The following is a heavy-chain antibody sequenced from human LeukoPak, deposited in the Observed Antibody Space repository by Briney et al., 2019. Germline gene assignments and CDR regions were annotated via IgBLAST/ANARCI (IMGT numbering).Heavy chain of an antibody. J-gene: IGHJ5*02. CDR1: GGTFNNSA. CDR3: ARVVYSGYDFLSYWFDP. CDR2: IMPLFGTA. Sequence: SVKVSCKTSGGTFNNSAISWVRQAPGQGLEWLGGIMPLFGTAGYAQKFQGRVTITTDESTSTAYMELSSLRSEDTAVYYCARVVYSGYDFLSYWFDPWGQGTLVTVSS. D-gene: IGHD5-12*01. V-gene: IGHV1-69*05.